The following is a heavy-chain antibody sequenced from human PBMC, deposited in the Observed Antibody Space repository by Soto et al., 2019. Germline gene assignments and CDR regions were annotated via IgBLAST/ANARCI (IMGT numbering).Heavy chain of an antibody. J-gene: IGHJ5*02. CDR3: ARVGPWVPYYYDSSPYTFENWFDP. D-gene: IGHD3-22*01. CDR2: LQHGGST. CDR1: VYSISSRYY. V-gene: IGHV4-38-2*01. Sequence: NPSETLSLTCAVPVYSISSRYYWGCLRQPPGKGPEWIGSLQHGGSTYYNPSLNSRVTLSIDMTNNHVSLILNSVTAADTAVYYCARVGPWVPYYYDSSPYTFENWFDPWGQGTLVTVSS.